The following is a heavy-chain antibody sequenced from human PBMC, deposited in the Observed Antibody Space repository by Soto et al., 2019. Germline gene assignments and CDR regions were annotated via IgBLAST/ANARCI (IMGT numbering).Heavy chain of an antibody. CDR3: ARGDDFWSGYSPYYYYGMDV. Sequence: SETLSLTCTVSGGSISSSSYYWGWIRQPPGKGLEWIGSIYYSGSTYYNPSLKSRVTISVDTSKNQFSLKLSSVTAADTAVYYCARGDDFWSGYSPYYYYGMDVWGQGTTVTVSS. V-gene: IGHV4-39*01. CDR1: GGSISSSSYY. J-gene: IGHJ6*02. D-gene: IGHD3-3*01. CDR2: IYYSGST.